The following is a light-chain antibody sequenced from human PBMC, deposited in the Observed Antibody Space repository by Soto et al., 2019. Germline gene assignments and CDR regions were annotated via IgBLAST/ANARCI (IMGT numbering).Light chain of an antibody. CDR3: HHNACSPVT. CDR1: QTIISRY. J-gene: IGKJ4*01. Sequence: IVLTQSPDTLSLSPWERATLSCRASQTIISRYLTWYQWRPGKPPRLLIYGVSNRATGIPDRFSGGGSGTDFTIIISRLEPEDFAVYYCHHNACSPVTVGGGTRIEIK. V-gene: IGKV3-20*01. CDR2: GVS.